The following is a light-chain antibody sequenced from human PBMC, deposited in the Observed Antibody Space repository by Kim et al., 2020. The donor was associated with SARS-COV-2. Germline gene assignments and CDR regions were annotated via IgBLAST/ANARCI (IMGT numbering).Light chain of an antibody. Sequence: LTQPASVSGSPGQSITIPCTGTSNDIGYYDYVSWYQQYPGSAPTLILYEVNKRPSGISNRFSGSKSGNTASLTISGLQAADEARYYCSTHTRANTLVFGTGTKVTVL. J-gene: IGLJ1*01. CDR1: SNDIGYYDY. V-gene: IGLV2-14*03. CDR3: STHTRANTLV. CDR2: EVN.